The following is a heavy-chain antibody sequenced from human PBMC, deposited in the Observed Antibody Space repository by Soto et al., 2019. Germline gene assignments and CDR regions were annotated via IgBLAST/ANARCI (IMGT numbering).Heavy chain of an antibody. CDR2: ISAKTADT. Sequence: EASVKVSCKASGYTFTSYGISWVRQAPGQGLEWMGWISAKTADTNYAQRLQGRVTMTTDTSTSTAYMELRSLRSDDTAVFYCARDRPTVTSNYYYYGLDVWGQGTTVTVSS. D-gene: IGHD4-17*01. J-gene: IGHJ6*02. V-gene: IGHV1-18*04. CDR1: GYTFTSYG. CDR3: ARDRPTVTSNYYYYGLDV.